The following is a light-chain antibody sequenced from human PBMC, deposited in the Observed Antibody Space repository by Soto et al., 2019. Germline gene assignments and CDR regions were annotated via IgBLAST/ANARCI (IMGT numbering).Light chain of an antibody. CDR1: SGHSSYA. CDR3: QTWVGTANVV. CDR2: LNSDGSH. V-gene: IGLV4-69*01. Sequence: QLVLTQSPSASVSLGASVKVTCTLSSGHSSYAIAWHQQQPEKGPRYLMKLNSDGSHSKGDGIPDRFSGSSSGAERYLTISSLQSEDEADYYCQTWVGTANVVFGGGTKPPS. J-gene: IGLJ2*01.